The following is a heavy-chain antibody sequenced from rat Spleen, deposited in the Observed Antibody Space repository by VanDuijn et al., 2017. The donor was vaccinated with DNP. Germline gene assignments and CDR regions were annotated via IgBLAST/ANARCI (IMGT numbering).Heavy chain of an antibody. J-gene: IGHJ2*01. CDR2: ISTGGHNT. D-gene: IGHD1-12*01. V-gene: IGHV5S23*01. CDR3: TTLNFYASLSEYFDY. Sequence: EVQLVESGGGLVQPGRSLKISCAASGFTFSTYDMTWVRQAPGKGLEWVASISTGGHNTYYRDSVKGRFTISRDNAKSILYLQTDSLRSEDTATYYCTTLNFYASLSEYFDYWGQGVMVTVSS. CDR1: GFTFSTYD.